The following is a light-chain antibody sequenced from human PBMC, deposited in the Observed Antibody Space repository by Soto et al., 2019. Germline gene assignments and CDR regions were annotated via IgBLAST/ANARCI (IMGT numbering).Light chain of an antibody. J-gene: IGLJ2*01. CDR2: QDT. Sequence: SYELTQPPSVSVSPGQTANITCSGDKLGNKYACWYQRKPGQSPVVVISQDTKRPSGIPERFSGSNSGNTATLTISGTQAMDEADYYCQAWDSTTVVFGGGTKLIVL. V-gene: IGLV3-1*01. CDR3: QAWDSTTVV. CDR1: KLGNKY.